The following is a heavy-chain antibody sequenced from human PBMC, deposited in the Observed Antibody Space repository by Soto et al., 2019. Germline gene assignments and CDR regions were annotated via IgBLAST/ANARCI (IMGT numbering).Heavy chain of an antibody. Sequence: QVQLQQWGAGLLKTSETLSLTCAVYGGSFSGYYWSWIRQPPGKGLEWIGEINHSGSTNYNPSLKSRVTISVDTSKNQCSLKLSSVTDADTAVYYCARGGGYGDRWGQGTLVTVSS. J-gene: IGHJ5*02. D-gene: IGHD4-17*01. CDR2: INHSGST. CDR3: ARGGGYGDR. CDR1: GGSFSGYY. V-gene: IGHV4-34*01.